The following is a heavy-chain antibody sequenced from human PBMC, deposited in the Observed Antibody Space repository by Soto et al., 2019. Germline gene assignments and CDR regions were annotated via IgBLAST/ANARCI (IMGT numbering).Heavy chain of an antibody. V-gene: IGHV3-23*01. J-gene: IGHJ6*02. D-gene: IGHD6-13*01. Sequence: PGGSLRLSCATSGFTFSNYAMNWVRQAPGKGLEWVSAITGRGDTTNYADSVKGRFTISRDNSQKTLYLQMNSLRDEDTAVYYCARTLAAAAYYYYYGMDVWGQGTTVTVSS. CDR1: GFTFSNYA. CDR3: ARTLAAAAYYYYYGMDV. CDR2: ITGRGDTT.